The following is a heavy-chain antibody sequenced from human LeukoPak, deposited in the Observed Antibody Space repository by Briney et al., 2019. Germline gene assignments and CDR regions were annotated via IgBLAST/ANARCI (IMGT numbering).Heavy chain of an antibody. Sequence: SETLSLTCTVSGGSISSSSYYWGWIRQPPGKGLEWIGSIYYSGSTYYNPSLKSRVTISVDTSKNQFSLKLSSVTAADTAVYYCASGVLRYFDWLIEGVWGPNYYMDVWGKGTTVTISS. CDR1: GGSISSSSYY. CDR3: ASGVLRYFDWLIEGVWGPNYYMDV. V-gene: IGHV4-39*01. D-gene: IGHD3-9*01. CDR2: IYYSGST. J-gene: IGHJ6*03.